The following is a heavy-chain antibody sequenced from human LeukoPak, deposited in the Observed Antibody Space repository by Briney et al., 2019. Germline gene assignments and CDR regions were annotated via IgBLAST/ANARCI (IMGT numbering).Heavy chain of an antibody. J-gene: IGHJ4*02. Sequence: GSLRLSCAASGFTFSSYSMNWVRQPPGKGLEWIGSIYYGGSTYYNPSLQSRVTISVDTSKNQFSLKLSSVTAADTAVYYCATTTIRLGYWGQGTLVTVSS. CDR3: ATTTIRLGY. V-gene: IGHV4-59*12. D-gene: IGHD1-26*01. CDR2: IYYGGST. CDR1: GFTFSSYS.